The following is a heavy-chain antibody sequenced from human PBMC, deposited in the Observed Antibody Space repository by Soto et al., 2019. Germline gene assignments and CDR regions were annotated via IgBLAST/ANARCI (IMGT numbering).Heavy chain of an antibody. V-gene: IGHV1-18*01. D-gene: IGHD6-19*01. CDR1: GYTFTSYG. Sequence: ASVKVSCKASGYTFTSYGISWVRQAPGQGLEWMGWISAYNGNTNYAQKLQGRVTMTTDTSTSTAYMELRSLRSDDTAVYYCARVWRSGWRTWDAFDIWGQGTMVTVSS. CDR3: ARVWRSGWRTWDAFDI. J-gene: IGHJ3*02. CDR2: ISAYNGNT.